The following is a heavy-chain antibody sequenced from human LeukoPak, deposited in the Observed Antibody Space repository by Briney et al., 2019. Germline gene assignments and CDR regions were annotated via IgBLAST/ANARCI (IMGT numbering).Heavy chain of an antibody. D-gene: IGHD3-22*01. CDR2: ISYDGSNK. J-gene: IGHJ4*02. CDR3: ARGKVGGYYYDSSGFYYFDY. CDR1: GFTFSSYA. V-gene: IGHV3-30*14. Sequence: GGSLRLSCAASGFTFSSYAMHWVRQAPGKGLEWVAVISYDGSNKYYADSVKGRFTISRDNSKNTLYLQMNSLRAEDTAVYYCARGKVGGYYYDSSGFYYFDYWGQGTLVTVSS.